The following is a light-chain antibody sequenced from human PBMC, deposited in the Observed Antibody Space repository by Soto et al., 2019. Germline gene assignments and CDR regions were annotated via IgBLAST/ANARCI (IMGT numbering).Light chain of an antibody. V-gene: IGKV3-11*01. CDR1: QSVSSY. J-gene: IGKJ5*01. Sequence: EVVLTQSPGTLSLSPGERATLSCRASQSVSSYLAWYQQKPGQAPRLLIYDASTRATGIPARFSGSGSGTDFTLTISSLEPEDFAVYYCQQRSNWPITFGQGTRLEI. CDR2: DAS. CDR3: QQRSNWPIT.